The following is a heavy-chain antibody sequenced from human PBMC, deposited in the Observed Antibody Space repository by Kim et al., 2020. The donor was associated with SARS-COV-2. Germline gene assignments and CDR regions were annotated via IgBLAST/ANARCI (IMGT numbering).Heavy chain of an antibody. Sequence: LKSRVTISVDTSKNQFSLKLSSVTAADTAVYYCAVDDIVVVPAAKVGMDVWGQGTTVTVSS. J-gene: IGHJ6*02. CDR3: AVDDIVVVPAAKVGMDV. D-gene: IGHD2-2*01. V-gene: IGHV4-39*07.